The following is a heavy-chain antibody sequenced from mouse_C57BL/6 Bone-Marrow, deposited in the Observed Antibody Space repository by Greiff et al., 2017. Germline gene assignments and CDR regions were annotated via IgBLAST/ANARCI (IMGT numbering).Heavy chain of an antibody. D-gene: IGHD1-1*01. J-gene: IGHJ2*01. Sequence: VQLQQSGAELARPGASVKLSCKASGYTFTSYGISWVKQRTGQGLEWIGEIYPRSGNTYYNEKFKGKATLTADKSSSTAYMELRSLTSEDSAVYFCARLRYYGSSSYYFDYWGQGTTLTVSS. CDR2: IYPRSGNT. V-gene: IGHV1-81*01. CDR1: GYTFTSYG. CDR3: ARLRYYGSSSYYFDY.